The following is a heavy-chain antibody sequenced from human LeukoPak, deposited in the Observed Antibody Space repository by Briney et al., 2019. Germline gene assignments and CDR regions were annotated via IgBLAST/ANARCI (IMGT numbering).Heavy chain of an antibody. J-gene: IGHJ4*02. V-gene: IGHV3-23*01. CDR2: VSGSGGST. CDR1: GFTFSNYA. CDR3: AKGRYSSGWYRLDY. D-gene: IGHD6-19*01. Sequence: GGSLRLSCAASGFTFSNYAMSWVRQPPGKGLEWVSSVSGSGGSTYYADSVKGRFTISRDNSKNTLYLQMNSLRAEDTAVYYCAKGRYSSGWYRLDYWGQGTLVTVSS.